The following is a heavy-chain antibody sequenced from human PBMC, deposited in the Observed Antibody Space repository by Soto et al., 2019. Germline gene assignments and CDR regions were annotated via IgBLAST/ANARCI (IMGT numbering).Heavy chain of an antibody. CDR1: GFNFSKSG. CDR3: ARDRPAIDVFDS. Sequence: PGWSLRLSCEASGFNFSKSGMYWVRQAPGKGLEWISYTSSTSHPKYYADAVKGRFTISRDNAKNSLYLQMDSLRDDDTALYYSARDRPAIDVFDSWDQGTKVTVPP. J-gene: IGHJ4*01. D-gene: IGHD2-2*01. CDR2: TSSTSHPK. V-gene: IGHV3-48*02.